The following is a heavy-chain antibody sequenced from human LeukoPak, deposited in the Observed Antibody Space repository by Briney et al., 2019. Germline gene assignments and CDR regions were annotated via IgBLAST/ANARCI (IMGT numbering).Heavy chain of an antibody. CDR2: MNHNSGNT. CDR1: GYTFTSYD. J-gene: IGHJ6*02. V-gene: IGHV1-8*01. CDR3: ARGCSGGSCHILSQYYYYGIDV. Sequence: ASVKVSCKASGYTFTSYDINWVRQATGQGLEWMGCMNHNSGNTGYAQKFQGRVTMTRNTSISTAYMELSSLRSEDTAVHYCARGCSGGSCHILSQYYYYGIDVWGPGTTVTVSS. D-gene: IGHD2-15*01.